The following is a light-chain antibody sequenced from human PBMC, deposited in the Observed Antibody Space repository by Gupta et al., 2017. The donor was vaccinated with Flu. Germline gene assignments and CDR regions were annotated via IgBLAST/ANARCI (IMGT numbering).Light chain of an antibody. V-gene: IGKV1-33*01. CDR1: QDINKY. J-gene: IGKJ1*01. Sequence: PSSLSASVGDRVTISCQASQDINKYVNWYQQKAGRAPKLLISDASTLETGVPSRFSGSGSGTHFTLTITGLKSEDFATYYCHQDHRLPWTFGQGTKVGVK. CDR2: DAS. CDR3: HQDHRLPWT.